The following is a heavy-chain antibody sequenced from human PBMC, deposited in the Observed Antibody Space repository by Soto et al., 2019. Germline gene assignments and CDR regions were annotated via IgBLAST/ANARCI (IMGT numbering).Heavy chain of an antibody. Sequence: PSDTLSLTCTVSGGSITISTYYWGWIRQPPGKGLEWIGSVYYSGSTYYNPSLKSRVTISVDTSKNQFSLKLSSVTAADTAVYYCARHGQLYSSACYLNWFDPWGQGTLVTVS. CDR1: GGSITISTYY. J-gene: IGHJ5*02. D-gene: IGHD6-19*01. CDR2: VYYSGST. CDR3: ARHGQLYSSACYLNWFDP. V-gene: IGHV4-39*01.